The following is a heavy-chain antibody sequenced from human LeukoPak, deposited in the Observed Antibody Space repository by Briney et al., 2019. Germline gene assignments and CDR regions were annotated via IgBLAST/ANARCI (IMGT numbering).Heavy chain of an antibody. CDR3: ARAPNRNIAAAGTYWFDP. Sequence: SETLSLTCTVSGGSISSYYWSWIRQPPGKGLEWIGYIYYSGSTNYNPSLKSRVTISVDTSKNQFSLKLSSVTAADTAVYYCARAPNRNIAAAGTYWFDPWGQGTLVTVSS. D-gene: IGHD6-13*01. CDR2: IYYSGST. J-gene: IGHJ5*02. CDR1: GGSISSYY. V-gene: IGHV4-59*01.